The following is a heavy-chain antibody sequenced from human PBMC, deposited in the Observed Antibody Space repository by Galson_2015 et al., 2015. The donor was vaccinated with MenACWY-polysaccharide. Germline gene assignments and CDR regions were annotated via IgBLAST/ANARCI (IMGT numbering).Heavy chain of an antibody. CDR1: GLTFSNYG. CDR3: ARSFGSSLTY. CDR2: ISSSSSTI. J-gene: IGHJ4*02. Sequence: SLRLSCAVSGLTFSNYGMTWVRQAPGKGLGWVSYISSSSSTIYYADSVKGRFTISRDNAKNSLYLQMNSLRAEDTAVYFCARSFGSSLTYWGQGTLVTVSS. D-gene: IGHD6-6*01. V-gene: IGHV3-48*01.